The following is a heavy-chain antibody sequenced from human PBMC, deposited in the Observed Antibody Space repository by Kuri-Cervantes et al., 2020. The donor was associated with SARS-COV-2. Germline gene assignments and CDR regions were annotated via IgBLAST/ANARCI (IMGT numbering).Heavy chain of an antibody. D-gene: IGHD3-10*01. Sequence: ASVKVSCKASGYTFTSYAMHWVRQAPGQGLEWMGWSNAGNGNTKYSQKFQGRVTITRDTSASTAYMELRSLRSEDMAVYYCARGITMVRGVIPFDYYLYYMDVWGKGTTVTVSS. J-gene: IGHJ6*03. CDR3: ARGITMVRGVIPFDYYLYYMDV. CDR1: GYTFTSYA. V-gene: IGHV1-3*02. CDR2: SNAGNGNT.